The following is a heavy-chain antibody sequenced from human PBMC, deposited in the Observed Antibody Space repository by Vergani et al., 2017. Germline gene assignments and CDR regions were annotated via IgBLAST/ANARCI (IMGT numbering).Heavy chain of an antibody. D-gene: IGHD2-15*01. CDR3: ARLSXDTTPYLQGGYDC. Sequence: EVQPVESGGGLVKPGGSLGLSCTTSGFTFSSAWMSWVRQAPGKGLEWVSYISSSSSTIYYADSVKGRFTISRDNAKNSLYLQMNSLRAEDTAVYYCARLSXDTTPYLQGGYDCWGQGALVSVSS. V-gene: IGHV3-48*01. CDR2: ISSSSSTI. CDR1: GFTFSSAW. J-gene: IGHJ4*02.